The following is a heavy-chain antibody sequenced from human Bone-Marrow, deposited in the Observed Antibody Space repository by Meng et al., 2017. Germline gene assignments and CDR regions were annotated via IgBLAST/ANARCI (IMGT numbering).Heavy chain of an antibody. D-gene: IGHD6-13*01. CDR2: IIPIFGTA. CDR3: ARDLHGSSWYWFDP. Sequence: SVKATCKASGGTFSSYAVSWVRQAPGQGLEWMGGIIPIFGTANYAQKFQGRVTITTNESTSKAYMELSSLRSEDTAVYYCARDLHGSSWYWFDPWGQGTLVTVSS. CDR1: GGTFSSYA. J-gene: IGHJ5*02. V-gene: IGHV1-69*05.